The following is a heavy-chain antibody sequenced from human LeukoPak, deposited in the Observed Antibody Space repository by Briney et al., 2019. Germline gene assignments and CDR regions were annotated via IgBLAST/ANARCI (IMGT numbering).Heavy chain of an antibody. CDR3: AGDSVYGGYSRFDY. V-gene: IGHV3-74*01. Sequence: GSLRLSRAASGFTFSSYWMHWVRQDPGKGLVWVSRLKSDGSRKSYEGFVKGRFTISRDNAKNTLYLQMNSLRGEDTAVYYCAGDSVYGGYSRFDYWGQGTLVTVSS. CDR2: LKSDGSRK. J-gene: IGHJ4*02. CDR1: GFTFSSYW. D-gene: IGHD4-23*01.